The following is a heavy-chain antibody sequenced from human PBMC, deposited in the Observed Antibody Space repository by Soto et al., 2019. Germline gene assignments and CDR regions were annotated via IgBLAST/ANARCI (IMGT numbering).Heavy chain of an antibody. V-gene: IGHV1-69*13. CDR3: ARGLRAIRYYYGMDV. CDR2: IIPIFGTA. CDR1: GGTFSSYA. Sequence: GASVKVSCKASGGTFSSYAISRVRQAPGQGLEWMGGIIPIFGTANYAQKFQGRVTITADESTSTAYMELSSLRSEDTAVYYCARGLRAIRYYYGMDVWGQGTTVTVSS. J-gene: IGHJ6*02.